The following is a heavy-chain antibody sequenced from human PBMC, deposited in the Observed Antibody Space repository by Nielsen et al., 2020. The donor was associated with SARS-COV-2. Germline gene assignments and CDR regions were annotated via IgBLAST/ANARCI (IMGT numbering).Heavy chain of an antibody. J-gene: IGHJ3*02. D-gene: IGHD3-9*01. Sequence: WIRQPPGKGLEWIGSIYYSGSTYYNPSLKSRVTISVDTSKNQFSLKLSSVTAADTAVYYCARGGGLRYFDWPVAFDIWGQGTMVTVSS. V-gene: IGHV4-39*07. CDR3: ARGGGLRYFDWPVAFDI. CDR2: IYYSGST.